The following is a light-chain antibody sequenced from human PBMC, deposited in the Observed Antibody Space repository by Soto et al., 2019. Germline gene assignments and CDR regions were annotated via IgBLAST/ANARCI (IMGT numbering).Light chain of an antibody. CDR2: GAS. Sequence: EIVLTQSPGTLSLSPGERATLSCSASQSVSSSYLAWYQQKPGQAPRLLIYGASSRATGIPDRFSGSGSGTDFTLTITRLEPEDFAVYYCQRFGTSPPWTFGQGTKVDI. V-gene: IGKV3-20*01. CDR1: QSVSSSY. CDR3: QRFGTSPPWT. J-gene: IGKJ1*01.